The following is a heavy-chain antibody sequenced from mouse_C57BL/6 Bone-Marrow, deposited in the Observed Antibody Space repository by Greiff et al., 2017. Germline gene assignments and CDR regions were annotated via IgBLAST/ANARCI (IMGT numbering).Heavy chain of an antibody. CDR1: GFTFSSYA. CDR2: ISDGGSYT. CDR3: ARGLKGY. Sequence: EVQRVESGGGLVKPGGSLKLSCAASGFTFSSYAMSWVRQTPEKRLEWVATISDGGSYTYYPDNVQGRFTISRDNAKNNLYLQMSHLKSEDTAMYYCARGLKGYWGQGTTLTVSS. V-gene: IGHV5-4*01. J-gene: IGHJ2*01.